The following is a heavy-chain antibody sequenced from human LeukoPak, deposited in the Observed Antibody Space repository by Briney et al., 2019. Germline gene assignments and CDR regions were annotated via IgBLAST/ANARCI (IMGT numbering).Heavy chain of an antibody. J-gene: IGHJ6*03. CDR1: GGTFRNYA. CDR2: ITPVFGTP. D-gene: IGHD1/OR15-1a*01. V-gene: IGHV1-69*13. Sequence: PEASVKVSCKSSGGTFRNYAISWVRQAPGQGLEWLGGITPVFGTPNYAQRFQGRVTITADEFTTTAYMELMSLRSEDTAVYYCARESWTGTQPKYFMDVWGKGTTVTVSS. CDR3: ARESWTGTQPKYFMDV.